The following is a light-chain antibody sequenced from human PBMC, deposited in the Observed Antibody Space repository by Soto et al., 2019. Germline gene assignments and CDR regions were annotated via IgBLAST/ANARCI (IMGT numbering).Light chain of an antibody. J-gene: IGKJ4*01. CDR3: LQHNTYPLS. V-gene: IGKV1-17*01. Sequence: DIQMTQSPSSLSASVGDRVTITCRASQGIRNGLGWYQQKPGKAPKHLIYDVSSLQSGVPSRFSDSGSGTEFTLTISSLQPEDFATYYCLQHNTYPLSFGGGTKVEIK. CDR1: QGIRNG. CDR2: DVS.